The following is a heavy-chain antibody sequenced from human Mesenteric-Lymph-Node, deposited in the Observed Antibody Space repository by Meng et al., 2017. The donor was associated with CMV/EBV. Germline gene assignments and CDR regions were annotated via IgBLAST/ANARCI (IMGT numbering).Heavy chain of an antibody. V-gene: IGHV3-48*03. Sequence: GGSLRLSCAASGFTFSSYEMNWVRQAPGKGLEWVSYISSSGSTIYYADSVKGRFTISRDNAKNSLYLQMNSLRAEDTAVYYCARDGRFRGIVVVPAAPDVWGQGTTVTVSS. CDR3: ARDGRFRGIVVVPAAPDV. CDR2: ISSSGSTI. CDR1: GFTFSSYE. D-gene: IGHD2-2*01. J-gene: IGHJ6*02.